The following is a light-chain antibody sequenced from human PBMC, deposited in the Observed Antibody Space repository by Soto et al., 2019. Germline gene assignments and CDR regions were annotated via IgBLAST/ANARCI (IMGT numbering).Light chain of an antibody. CDR2: GAS. CDR3: QQYNNWPALT. CDR1: QSVSSN. Sequence: EIVMTQSPATLSVSPGERATLSCRASQSVSSNLAWYQQKPGQAPRLLIYGASTSATGIPARFSGSGSGTEVTLTISSLQSEDFAVYYGQQYNNWPALTFGGGTKVEIK. V-gene: IGKV3-15*01. J-gene: IGKJ4*01.